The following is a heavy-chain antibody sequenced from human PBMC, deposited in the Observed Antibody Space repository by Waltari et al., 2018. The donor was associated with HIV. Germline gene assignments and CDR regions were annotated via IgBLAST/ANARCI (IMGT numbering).Heavy chain of an antibody. D-gene: IGHD1-26*01. V-gene: IGHV4-61*02. Sequence: QVQLQESGPGLVKPSQTLSLTCTVSGGSISSGSYYWSWIRQPAGKGLEWIGRIYTSGSTNYNTSLKSRVTISVDTSKNQFSLKLSSVTAADTAVYYCARDTVTVGATGRYYFDYWGQGTLVTVSS. CDR1: GGSISSGSYY. J-gene: IGHJ4*02. CDR2: IYTSGST. CDR3: ARDTVTVGATGRYYFDY.